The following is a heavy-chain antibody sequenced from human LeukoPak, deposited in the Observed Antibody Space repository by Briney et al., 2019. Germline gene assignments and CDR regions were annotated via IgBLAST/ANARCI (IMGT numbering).Heavy chain of an antibody. J-gene: IGHJ1*01. D-gene: IGHD6-19*01. CDR3: AGAGIAVAGNAEYFQH. CDR2: IDPSDSYT. CDR1: GYSFTSYW. V-gene: IGHV5-10-1*01. Sequence: GESLKICCKGSGYSFTSYWISWVRQMPGKGLEWMGRIDPSDSYTNYSPSFQGHVTISADKSISTAYLQWSSLKASDTAMYYCAGAGIAVAGNAEYFQHWGQGTLVTVSS.